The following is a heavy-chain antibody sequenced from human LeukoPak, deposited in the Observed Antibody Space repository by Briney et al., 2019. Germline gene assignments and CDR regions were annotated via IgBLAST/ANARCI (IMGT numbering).Heavy chain of an antibody. D-gene: IGHD2-21*02. CDR2: IIPIFGTA. V-gene: IGHV1-69*05. CDR3: ARAHLNKYCGGDCFDWFDP. Sequence: ASVKVSCKASGGTFSSYAISWGRQAPGQGLEWMGRIIPIFGTANYAQKFQGRVTITTDESTSTAYMELSSLRSEDTAVYYCARAHLNKYCGGDCFDWFDPWGQGTLVTVSS. CDR1: GGTFSSYA. J-gene: IGHJ5*02.